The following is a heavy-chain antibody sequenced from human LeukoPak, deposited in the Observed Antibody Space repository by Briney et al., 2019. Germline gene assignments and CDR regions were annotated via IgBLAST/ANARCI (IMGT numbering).Heavy chain of an antibody. V-gene: IGHV3-30*18. CDR3: AKDWGYGVDAIGEAY. Sequence: GGSLRLSCAASGFTFSIYGMHWVRQAPGKGLEWVAVISYDGSNRYYADSVKGRFTISRDNSKNTLYLQMNSLRPEDTAVYYCAKDWGYGVDAIGEAYWGQGTLVTVSS. J-gene: IGHJ4*02. CDR2: ISYDGSNR. CDR1: GFTFSIYG. D-gene: IGHD4-17*01.